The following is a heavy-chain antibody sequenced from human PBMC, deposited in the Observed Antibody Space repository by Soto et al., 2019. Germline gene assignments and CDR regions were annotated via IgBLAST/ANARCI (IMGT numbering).Heavy chain of an antibody. CDR1: GDSIRSTNW. V-gene: IGHV4-4*02. Sequence: QVQLQESGPGLLKPSGTLSLTCAVSGDSIRSTNWWSWVRQPPGKGLEWIGEIYHSGSNKYNPSLKSRVTISVDKSKNQFSLRLTSVTAADTAVYYCARKGGVMTDIKFDSWGQGTLVTVSS. J-gene: IGHJ4*02. D-gene: IGHD3-16*01. CDR3: ARKGGVMTDIKFDS. CDR2: IYHSGSN.